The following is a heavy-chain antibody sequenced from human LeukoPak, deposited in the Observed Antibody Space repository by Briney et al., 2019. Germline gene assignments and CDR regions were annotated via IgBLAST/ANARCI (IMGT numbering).Heavy chain of an antibody. CDR2: ILYDGSNK. V-gene: IGHV3-30*02. D-gene: IGHD2-2*02. CDR1: GFTFSSYG. Sequence: GGSLRLSCAASGFTFSSYGMHWVRQAPGKGLEWVAFILYDGSNKYYADSVKGRFTISRDNSKNTLYLQLNRLRAEDTAVYYCAKDACSSTSCYRGAPGDYYFDFWGQGTLVTVSS. CDR3: AKDACSSTSCYRGAPGDYYFDF. J-gene: IGHJ4*02.